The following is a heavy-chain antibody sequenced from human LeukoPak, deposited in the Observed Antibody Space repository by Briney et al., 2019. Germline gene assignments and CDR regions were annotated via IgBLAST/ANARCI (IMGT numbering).Heavy chain of an antibody. D-gene: IGHD3-10*01. CDR2: INSDGSST. CDR3: ARFGYGSGMSYYIDY. CDR1: GFTFSSYW. J-gene: IGHJ4*02. Sequence: VGSLRLSCAASGFTFSSYWMHWVRQAPGKGLVWVSRINSDGSSTSYADSVKGRFTISRDNAKNSLYLQMNSLRAEGTALYYCARFGYGSGMSYYIDYWGQGTLVTVSS. V-gene: IGHV3-74*01.